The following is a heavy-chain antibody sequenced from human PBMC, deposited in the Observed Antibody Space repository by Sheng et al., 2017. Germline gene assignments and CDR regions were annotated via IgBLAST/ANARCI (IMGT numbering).Heavy chain of an antibody. Sequence: EVQLVESGGGLIQPGGSLRLSCAASGFTVSGNHMSWVRQAPGKGLEWVSLIHTNGNTYYTDSVKGRFTISRDSSKNTLYLQMNSLRAEDTAVYYCARDHEGXPFDDWGQGTLVTV. CDR1: GFTVSGNH. V-gene: IGHV3-53*01. J-gene: IGHJ4*02. D-gene: IGHD3-10*01. CDR3: ARDHEGXPFDD. CDR2: IHTNGNT.